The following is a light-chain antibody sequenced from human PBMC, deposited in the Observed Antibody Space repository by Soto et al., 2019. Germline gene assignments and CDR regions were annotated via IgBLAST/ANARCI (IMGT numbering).Light chain of an antibody. J-gene: IGLJ1*01. CDR2: DIR. V-gene: IGLV2-14*03. Sequence: QSVLTQPASVSGSPGQSITISCTGTSSDVGGYKYVSWYQQHPGKAPKLMIYDIRNRPSGVSNRFSGSKSGNTDSLTISGLQAEDEADYYCSSYTRSSTRVFGTGTQLTVL. CDR1: SSDVGGYKY. CDR3: SSYTRSSTRV.